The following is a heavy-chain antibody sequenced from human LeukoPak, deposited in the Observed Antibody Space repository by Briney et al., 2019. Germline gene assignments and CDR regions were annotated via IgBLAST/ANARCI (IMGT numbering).Heavy chain of an antibody. V-gene: IGHV4-4*07. CDR3: ASLINYYGSGSPPLYYYYMDV. CDR2: IYTSGST. J-gene: IGHJ6*03. Sequence: SETLSLTCTVSGGSISSYYWSWIRQPAGKGLEWIGRIYTSGSTNYNPSLKSRVTMSVDTSKNQFSLKLGSVTAADTAVYYCASLINYYGSGSPPLYYYYMDVWGKGTTVTVSS. CDR1: GGSISSYY. D-gene: IGHD3-10*01.